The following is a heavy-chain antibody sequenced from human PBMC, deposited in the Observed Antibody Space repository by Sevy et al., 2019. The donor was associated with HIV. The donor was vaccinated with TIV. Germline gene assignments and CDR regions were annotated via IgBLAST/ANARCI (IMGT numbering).Heavy chain of an antibody. D-gene: IGHD3-3*01. CDR3: AKDVGITIFGVVC. CDR2: ISSSSSYI. V-gene: IGHV3-21*04. Sequence: GGSLRLSCAASGFTFSSYSMNWVRQAPGKGLEWVSSISSSSSYIYYADSVKGRFTISRDNAKNSLYLQMNSLRAEDTAVYYCAKDVGITIFGVVCWGQGTLVTVSS. CDR1: GFTFSSYS. J-gene: IGHJ4*02.